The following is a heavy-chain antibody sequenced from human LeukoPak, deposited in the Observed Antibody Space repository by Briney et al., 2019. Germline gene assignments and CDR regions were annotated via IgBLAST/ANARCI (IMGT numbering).Heavy chain of an antibody. CDR3: ARIAAAGWADY. D-gene: IGHD6-13*01. CDR2: INPNSGGT. V-gene: IGHV1-2*02. Sequence: ASVKVSCKASAYAFTGYNMHWVRQAPGQGLEWMGWINPNSGGTNYAQKFQGRVTMTRDTSISTAYMELSRLRSDDTAVYYCARIAAAGWADYWGQGTLVTVSS. J-gene: IGHJ4*02. CDR1: AYAFTGYN.